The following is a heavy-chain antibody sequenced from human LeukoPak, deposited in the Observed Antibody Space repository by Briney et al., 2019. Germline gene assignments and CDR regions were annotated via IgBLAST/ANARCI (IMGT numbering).Heavy chain of an antibody. J-gene: IGHJ4*02. CDR3: AREYPGSYYNVKGLFDY. CDR1: GFTFDDYA. Sequence: GGSLRLSCAASGFTFDDYAMHWVRQAPGKGLEWVSGISWNSGSIGYADSVKGRFTISRDNAKNSLYLQMNSLRAEDTAVYYCAREYPGSYYNVKGLFDYWGQGTLVTVSS. CDR2: ISWNSGSI. V-gene: IGHV3-9*01. D-gene: IGHD3-10*01.